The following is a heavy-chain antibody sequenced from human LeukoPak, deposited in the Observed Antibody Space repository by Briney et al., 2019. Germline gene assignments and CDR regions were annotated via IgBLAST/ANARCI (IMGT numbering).Heavy chain of an antibody. CDR2: ISYDGSNK. V-gene: IGHV3-30*01. CDR3: ARGKNYDSSGYYAAYNWFDP. D-gene: IGHD3-22*01. Sequence: GGSLRLSCAASGFTFSSYAMHWVRQAPGKGLEWVAVISYDGSNKYYADSVKGRFTIPRDNSKNTLYLQMNSLRAEDTAVYYCARGKNYDSSGYYAAYNWFDPWGQGTLVTVSS. J-gene: IGHJ5*02. CDR1: GFTFSSYA.